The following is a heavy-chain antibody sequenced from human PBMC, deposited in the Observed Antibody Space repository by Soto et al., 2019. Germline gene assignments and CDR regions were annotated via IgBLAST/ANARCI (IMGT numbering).Heavy chain of an antibody. CDR1: GFTFSNAW. CDR3: TTDLVVVVAATVY. J-gene: IGHJ4*02. CDR2: IKSKTDGGTT. V-gene: IGHV3-15*01. Sequence: VQLVESGGGLVKPGGSLRLSCAASGFTFSNAWMSWVRQAPGKGLEWVGRIKSKTDGGTTDYAAPVKGRFTISRDDSKNTRYLQMNSLKTEDTAVYYCTTDLVVVVAATVYWGQGTLVTVSS. D-gene: IGHD2-15*01.